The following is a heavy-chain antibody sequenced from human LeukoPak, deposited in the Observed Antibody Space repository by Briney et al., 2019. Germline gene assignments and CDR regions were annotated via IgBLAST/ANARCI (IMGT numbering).Heavy chain of an antibody. CDR2: ISGSGGST. V-gene: IGHV3-23*01. CDR3: AKDVSWESPLPEYFQH. D-gene: IGHD1-26*01. Sequence: GGSLRLSCAASGFTFSSYAMSWVRQAPGKGLEWVSAISGSGGSTYYADSVKGRFTISRDNSKNTLYLQMNSLRAEDTAVYYCAKDVSWESPLPEYFQHWGQGTLVTVSS. CDR1: GFTFSSYA. J-gene: IGHJ1*01.